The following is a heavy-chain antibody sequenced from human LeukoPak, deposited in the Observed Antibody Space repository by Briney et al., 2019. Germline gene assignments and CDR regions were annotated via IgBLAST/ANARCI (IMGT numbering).Heavy chain of an antibody. CDR1: GFTFSGYS. V-gene: IGHV3-23*01. J-gene: IGHJ4*02. CDR2: ISGSGDAT. CDR3: AKDRQSRGSLGFDY. Sequence: GGSLRLSCAASGFTFSGYSMSWVRHAPGKGPEWVSTISGSGDATYYADSVKGRFTISRDNSKNTLYVQMNSLRAEDTAVYYCAKDRQSRGSLGFDYRGQGALVIVSS. D-gene: IGHD3-22*01.